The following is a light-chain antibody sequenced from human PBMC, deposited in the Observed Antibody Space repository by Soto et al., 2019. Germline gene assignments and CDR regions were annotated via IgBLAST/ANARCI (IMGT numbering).Light chain of an antibody. Sequence: DIVMTQSPATLSVAPGERVTFSCRASQGVSRKLAWYQHKPGQAPRLLISGASTGATGIPARFSGSGSGTEFTLTISSLQSEDCAIYYCQQYNDWPRTFGQGTRLDIK. CDR2: GAS. CDR1: QGVSRK. V-gene: IGKV3-15*01. CDR3: QQYNDWPRT. J-gene: IGKJ5*01.